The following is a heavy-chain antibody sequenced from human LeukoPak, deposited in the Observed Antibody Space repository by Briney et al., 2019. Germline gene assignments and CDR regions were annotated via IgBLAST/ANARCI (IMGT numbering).Heavy chain of an antibody. CDR2: ISSSSSYI. CDR3: AKEPRPYYDFWSGYYHNNWFDP. D-gene: IGHD3-3*01. Sequence: GGSLRLSCAASGFTFSSYSMNWVRQAPGKGLEWVSSISSSSSYIYYADSVKGRFTISRDNAKNSLYLQMNSLRAEDTAVYYCAKEPRPYYDFWSGYYHNNWFDPWGQGTLVTVSS. J-gene: IGHJ5*02. CDR1: GFTFSSYS. V-gene: IGHV3-21*01.